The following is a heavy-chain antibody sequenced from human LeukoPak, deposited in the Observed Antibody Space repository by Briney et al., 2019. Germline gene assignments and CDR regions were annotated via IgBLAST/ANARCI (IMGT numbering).Heavy chain of an antibody. D-gene: IGHD2-2*01. J-gene: IGHJ4*02. CDR1: GFTFNNYG. CDR2: IWYDGSNK. V-gene: IGHV3-33*01. CDR3: ARVGTSWAFDY. Sequence: PGGSLRLSCAASGFTFNNYGMHWVRQAPGKGLEWVAVIWYDGSNKYYADSVKGRFTISRDNSKNTLYLQMSSLRAEDTAVYYCARVGTSWAFDYWGQGILVTVSS.